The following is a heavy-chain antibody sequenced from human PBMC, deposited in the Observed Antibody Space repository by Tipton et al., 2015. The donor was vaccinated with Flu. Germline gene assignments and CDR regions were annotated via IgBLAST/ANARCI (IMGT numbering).Heavy chain of an antibody. CDR2: IYFTGTT. D-gene: IGHD3-9*01. CDR3: VRIQFFYEILSGPYTGGAFDR. Sequence: LRLSCTVSGGSISTNLYFWGWVRQPPGKGLERIGSIYFTGTTHFNPSLRSRVTLSVDSSKNQFSLELNSVTAADTAVYYCVRIQFFYEILSGPYTGGAFDRWGQGTLVSVSP. CDR1: GGSISTNLYF. V-gene: IGHV4-39*07. J-gene: IGHJ3*01.